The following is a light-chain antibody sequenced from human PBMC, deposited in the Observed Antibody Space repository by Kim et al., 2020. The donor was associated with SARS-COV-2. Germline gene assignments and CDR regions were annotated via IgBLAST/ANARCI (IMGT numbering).Light chain of an antibody. CDR1: SLRSYY. Sequence: ALGQTVRITCQGDSLRSYYASWYQQKTGQAPVLVIYGKNNRPSGIPERFSGSSSGNTASLTITGAQAEDEADYYCNSRDSSGNLVVFGGGTQLTVL. CDR2: GKN. CDR3: NSRDSSGNLVV. V-gene: IGLV3-19*01. J-gene: IGLJ2*01.